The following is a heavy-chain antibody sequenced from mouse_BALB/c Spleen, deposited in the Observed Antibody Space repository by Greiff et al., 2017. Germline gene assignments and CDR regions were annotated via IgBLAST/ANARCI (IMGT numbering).Heavy chain of an antibody. D-gene: IGHD2-14*01. V-gene: IGHV1-14*01. CDR2: INPYNDGT. CDR3: ARSEDRYDDWYFDV. CDR1: GYTFTSYV. J-gene: IGHJ1*01. Sequence: EVKLQESGPELVKPGASVKMSCKASGYTFTSYVMHWVKQKPGQGLEWIGYINPYNDGTKYNEKFKGKATLTSDKSSSTAYMELSSLTSEDSAVYYCARSEDRYDDWYFDVWGAGTTVTVSS.